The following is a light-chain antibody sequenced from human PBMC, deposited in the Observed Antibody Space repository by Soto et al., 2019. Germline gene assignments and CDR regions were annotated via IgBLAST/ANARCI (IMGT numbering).Light chain of an antibody. CDR3: SSYTTSGTRVV. J-gene: IGLJ2*01. CDR1: SSDIGAYNY. CDR2: EVT. V-gene: IGLV2-14*01. Sequence: QSALTQPASMSGSPGQSITISCTGTSSDIGAYNYVSWYQQHPGKAPQLMIYEVTNRPSGVSNRFSASKSGNTASLTISGLQAEDEADYYCSSYTTSGTRVVFGGGTKLTVL.